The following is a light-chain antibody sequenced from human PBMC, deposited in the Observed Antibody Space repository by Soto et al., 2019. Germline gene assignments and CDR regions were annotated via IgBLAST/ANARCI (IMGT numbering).Light chain of an antibody. CDR2: SNN. Sequence: QSVLTQPPSASGTPGQRVNISCSGSSSNIGSNTVNWYQQLPGTAPKLLIYSNNQRPSGVPDRFSGSKSGTSAALAISGPQSGDEADYYCAAWDDSLNGWVFGGGTKVTVL. J-gene: IGLJ3*02. V-gene: IGLV1-44*01. CDR3: AAWDDSLNGWV. CDR1: SSNIGSNT.